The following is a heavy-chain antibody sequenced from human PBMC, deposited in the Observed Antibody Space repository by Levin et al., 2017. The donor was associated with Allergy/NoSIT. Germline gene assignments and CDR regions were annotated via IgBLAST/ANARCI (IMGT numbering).Heavy chain of an antibody. J-gene: IGHJ4*02. Sequence: PGGSLRLSCEASGFTFSDYWMHWVRQDPGKGLVWVSRIKSDGSGTTYADSVKGRFTISRDNAKNTLYLQMNSLRAEDTGVYYCARGGRCGTTDYWGQGTLVTVSS. CDR2: IKSDGSGT. CDR1: GFTFSDYW. CDR3: ARGGRCGTTDY. D-gene: IGHD1-1*01. V-gene: IGHV3-74*03.